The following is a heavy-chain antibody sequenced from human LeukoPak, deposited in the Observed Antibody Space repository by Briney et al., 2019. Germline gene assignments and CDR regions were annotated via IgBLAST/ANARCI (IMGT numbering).Heavy chain of an antibody. CDR2: IRYDGSNK. Sequence: GGSLRLSCAASGFTFSSYGMHWVRQAPGKGLEWVAFIRYDGSNKYYADSVKGRFTISRDNSKNTLHLQMNSLRAEDTAVYYCAKDQRYFDWLHFDYWGQGTLVTVSS. V-gene: IGHV3-30*02. CDR3: AKDQRYFDWLHFDY. CDR1: GFTFSSYG. D-gene: IGHD3-9*01. J-gene: IGHJ4*02.